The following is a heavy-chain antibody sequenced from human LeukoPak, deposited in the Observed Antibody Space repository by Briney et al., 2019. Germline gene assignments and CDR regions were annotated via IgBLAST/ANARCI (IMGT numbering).Heavy chain of an antibody. CDR1: GGSISSYY. J-gene: IGHJ4*02. D-gene: IGHD3-22*01. CDR2: IYYSGST. Sequence: PSETLSLTCTVSGGSISSYYWSWIPQPPGEGLEWFAYIYYSGSTNYNPFLKSRATISVDTSKNQFSLKLSSVTAADTDVYYCERGYYYDSSGYFYFDYWGQGTLVTVSS. CDR3: ERGYYYDSSGYFYFDY. V-gene: IGHV4-59*08.